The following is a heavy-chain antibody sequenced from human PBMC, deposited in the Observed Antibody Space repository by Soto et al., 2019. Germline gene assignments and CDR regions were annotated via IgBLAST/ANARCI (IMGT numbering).Heavy chain of an antibody. CDR1: GGTFSSYT. V-gene: IGHV1-69*02. CDR2: IIPILGIA. Sequence: QVQLVQSGAEVKKPGSSVKVSCKASGGTFSSYTISWVRQAPGQGLEWMGRIIPILGIANYAQKFQGRVTITADKSTSTAYMELSSLRSEDTAVYYCATSSEPVYSSGWYGYYYGMDVWGQGTTVTVSS. J-gene: IGHJ6*02. CDR3: ATSSEPVYSSGWYGYYYGMDV. D-gene: IGHD6-19*01.